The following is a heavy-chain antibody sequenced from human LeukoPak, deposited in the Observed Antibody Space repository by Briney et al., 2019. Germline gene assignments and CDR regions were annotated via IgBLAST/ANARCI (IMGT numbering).Heavy chain of an antibody. V-gene: IGHV4-59*08. CDR2: ISYSGST. J-gene: IGHJ4*02. CDR3: ARRCSGTNCYAFDY. Sequence: SETLSLTCTVSGGSISSYYWSWIRQPPGKGLEWIGYISYSGSTNYNPSLKSRVAISVDTSKNQFSLKLTSVTASDTAVYYCARRCSGTNCYAFDYWGQGTLVTVSS. CDR1: GGSISSYY. D-gene: IGHD2-2*01.